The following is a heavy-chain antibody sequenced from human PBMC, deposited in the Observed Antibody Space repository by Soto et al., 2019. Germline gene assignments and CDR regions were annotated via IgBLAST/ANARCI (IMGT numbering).Heavy chain of an antibody. D-gene: IGHD3-3*01. J-gene: IGHJ6*02. V-gene: IGHV3-30-3*01. CDR1: GFTFSSYA. CDR3: ARDDGITIFGVVQIYYYYGMDV. CDR2: ISYDGSNK. Sequence: GGSLRLSCAASGFTFSSYAMHWVRQAPGKGLEWVAVISYDGSNKYYADSVKGRFTISRDNSKNTLYLQMNSLRAEDTAVYYCARDDGITIFGVVQIYYYYGMDVWGQGTTVTV.